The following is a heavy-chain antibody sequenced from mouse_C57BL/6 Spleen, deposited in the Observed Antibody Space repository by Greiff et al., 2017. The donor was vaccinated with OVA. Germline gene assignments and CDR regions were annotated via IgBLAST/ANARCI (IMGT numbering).Heavy chain of an antibody. V-gene: IGHV1-50*01. CDR2: IDPSDSYT. CDR1: GYTFTSYW. Sequence: QVQLQQPGAELVKPGASVKLSCKASGYTFTSYWMQWVKQRPGQGLEWIGEIDPSDSYTNYNQKFKGKATLTVDTSSSTAYMQLSSLTSEDSAVYYCARKGETWGGYFDYWGQGTTLTVSS. J-gene: IGHJ2*01. CDR3: ARKGETWGGYFDY.